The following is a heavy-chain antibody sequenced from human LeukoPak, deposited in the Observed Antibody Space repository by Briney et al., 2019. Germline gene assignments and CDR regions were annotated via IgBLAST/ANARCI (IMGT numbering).Heavy chain of an antibody. CDR1: GFTFDDYA. J-gene: IGHJ4*02. V-gene: IGHV3-9*01. CDR3: AKDSYYYGSGSYLDY. CDR2: ISWNSGSI. Sequence: GRSLRLSCAASGFTFDDYAMHWVRQAPGKGLECVSGISWNSGSIAYADSVKGRFTISRDNAKNSLYLQMNSLRAEDTALYYCAKDSYYYGSGSYLDYWGQGTLVTVSS. D-gene: IGHD3-10*01.